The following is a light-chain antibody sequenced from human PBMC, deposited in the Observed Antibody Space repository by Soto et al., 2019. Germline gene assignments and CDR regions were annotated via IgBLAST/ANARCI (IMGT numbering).Light chain of an antibody. CDR1: SSNIGSNS. V-gene: IGLV1-44*01. CDR3: AAWDDSLDVRL. Sequence: QSALTQPPSASGTPGQRVTVSCSGSSSNIGSNSVSWYQHFPGTAPKLLISNNDQRPSGVPDRFSGSKSVTSASLAISGLQSEDEADYFCAAWDDSLDVRLFGGGTKLTVL. CDR2: NND. J-gene: IGLJ3*02.